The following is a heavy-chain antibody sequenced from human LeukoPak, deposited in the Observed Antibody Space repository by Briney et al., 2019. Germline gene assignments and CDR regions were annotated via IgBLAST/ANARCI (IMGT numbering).Heavy chain of an antibody. J-gene: IGHJ4*02. CDR1: GFTFSSYG. Sequence: GGSLRLSCAASGFTFSSYGMHWVRQAPGKGLEWVTVISYDGSNKYYADSVKGRFTISKDNSKNTLSLQMNSLRAEDTAVYYCARSVTVTRFDYWGQGTLLTVSS. CDR2: ISYDGSNK. V-gene: IGHV3-30*03. CDR3: ARSVTVTRFDY. D-gene: IGHD4-17*01.